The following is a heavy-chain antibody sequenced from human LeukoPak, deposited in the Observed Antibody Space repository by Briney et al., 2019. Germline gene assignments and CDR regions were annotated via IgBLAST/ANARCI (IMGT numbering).Heavy chain of an antibody. Sequence: GGSLRLSCAASGFTVSSNYMSWVRQAPGKGLEWVSVIYSGGSTYYADSVKGRFTISRDNSKNTLYLQMNSLRAEDTAVYYCATGFNAAPHDGYWGQGTLVTVSS. CDR1: GFTVSSNY. V-gene: IGHV3-66*01. CDR3: ATGFNAAPHDGY. J-gene: IGHJ4*02. CDR2: IYSGGST. D-gene: IGHD2-15*01.